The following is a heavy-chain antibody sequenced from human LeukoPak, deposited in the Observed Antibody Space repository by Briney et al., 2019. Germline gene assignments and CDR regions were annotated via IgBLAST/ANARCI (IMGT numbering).Heavy chain of an antibody. V-gene: IGHV3-48*01. D-gene: IGHD3-16*02. CDR3: ARGTAGYHSSYFDY. CDR2: ISSSSSTI. J-gene: IGHJ4*02. Sequence: GGSLRLSCAVSGFTFSSYSVNWVRQAPGKGLEWVSYISSSSSTIYYADSVKGRFTISRDNAKKSLYLQMNSLRVEDTAVYYCARGTAGYHSSYFDYWGQGTLVTVSS. CDR1: GFTFSSYS.